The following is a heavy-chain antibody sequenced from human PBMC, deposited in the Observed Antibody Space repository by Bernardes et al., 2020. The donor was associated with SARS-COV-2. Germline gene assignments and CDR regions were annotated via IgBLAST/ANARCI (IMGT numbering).Heavy chain of an antibody. CDR3: AKDSRNTGYGTGDF. J-gene: IGHJ4*02. D-gene: IGHD5-12*01. V-gene: IGHV3-30*18. CDR2: ISDDGSNK. Sequence: GGSLRLSCAASGLSFSNYGMHWVRQAPGKGLEWLAVISDDGSNKYYADSVKGRFTISRDNSKKTLYLEVNSLTGEDTAVYYCAKDSRNTGYGTGDFWGQGTLVTVSS. CDR1: GLSFSNYG.